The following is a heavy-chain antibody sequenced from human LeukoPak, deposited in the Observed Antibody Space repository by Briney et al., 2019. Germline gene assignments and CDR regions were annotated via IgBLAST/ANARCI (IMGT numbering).Heavy chain of an antibody. CDR1: GFTFSSCG. V-gene: IGHV3-23*01. Sequence: GGSLRLSCAASGFTFSSCGMSWVRQTPGKGLEWVSALSDSGGSTFYADSVKGRFTISRDNSKNTLYLQINRLRAEDTAVYYCAKGGAVSGKSITMIRGTRRYYYYMDVWGKGTTVTISS. D-gene: IGHD3-10*01. J-gene: IGHJ6*03. CDR3: AKGGAVSGKSITMIRGTRRYYYYMDV. CDR2: LSDSGGST.